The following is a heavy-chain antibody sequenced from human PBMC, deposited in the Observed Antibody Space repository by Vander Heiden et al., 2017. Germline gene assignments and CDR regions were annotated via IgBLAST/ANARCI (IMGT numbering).Heavy chain of an antibody. V-gene: IGHV3-21*01. Sequence: EVQLVESGGGLVKPGGSLRLSCAASGFTFSSYSMHWVRQAPGKGLEWVSSISSSSSYIYYADSVKGRFTISRDNAKNSLYLQMNSLRAEDTAVYYCARDLGYSSGWYVDYWGQGTLVTVSS. D-gene: IGHD6-19*01. CDR1: GFTFSSYS. J-gene: IGHJ4*02. CDR2: ISSSSSYI. CDR3: ARDLGYSSGWYVDY.